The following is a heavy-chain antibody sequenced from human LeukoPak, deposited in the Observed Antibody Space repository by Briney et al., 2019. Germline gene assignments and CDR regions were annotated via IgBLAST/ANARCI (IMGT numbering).Heavy chain of an antibody. V-gene: IGHV1-69*05. D-gene: IGHD3-22*01. CDR3: ARGKLLGSSGYYSGVFDY. CDR1: GGTFCSYA. J-gene: IGHJ4*02. CDR2: IIPIFGTA. Sequence: GSSVKVSCKASGGTFCSYAISWVRQAPGQGLEWMGGIIPIFGTANYAQKFQGRVTITTDESTSTAYMELSSLRSEDTAVYYCARGKLLGSSGYYSGVFDYWGQGTLVTVSS.